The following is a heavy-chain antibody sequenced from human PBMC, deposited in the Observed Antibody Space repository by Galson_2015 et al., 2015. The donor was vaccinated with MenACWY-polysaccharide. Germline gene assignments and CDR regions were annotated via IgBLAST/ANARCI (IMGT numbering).Heavy chain of an antibody. CDR2: IYYSGST. CDR1: GGSISSYY. Sequence: ETLSLTCTVSGGSISSYYWSWIRQPPGKGLEWIGYIYYSGSTNYNPSLKSRVTISVDTSKNQFSLKLSSVTAADTAVYYCAREPGIAAAGNYYYYYGMDVWGQGTTVTVSS. CDR3: AREPGIAAAGNYYYYYGMDV. J-gene: IGHJ6*02. D-gene: IGHD6-13*01. V-gene: IGHV4-59*01.